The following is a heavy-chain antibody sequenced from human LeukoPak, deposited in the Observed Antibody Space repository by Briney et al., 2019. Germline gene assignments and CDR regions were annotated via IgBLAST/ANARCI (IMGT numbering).Heavy chain of an antibody. V-gene: IGHV1-69*01. CDR2: IIPIFGTA. CDR3: ARGQFWGARLTGYYNGQYYFDY. D-gene: IGHD3-9*01. J-gene: IGHJ4*02. CDR1: GGTFSSYA. Sequence: SVKVSCKASGGTFSSYAISWVRQAPGQGLEWMGGIIPIFGTANYAQKFQGRVTITADESTSTAYMELSSLRSEDTAVYYCARGQFWGARLTGYYNGQYYFDYWGQGTLVTVSS.